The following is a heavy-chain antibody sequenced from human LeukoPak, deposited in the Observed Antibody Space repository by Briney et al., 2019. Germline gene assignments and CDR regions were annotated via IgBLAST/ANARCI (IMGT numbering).Heavy chain of an antibody. J-gene: IGHJ4*02. D-gene: IGHD2-2*01. CDR1: GYTFTGYY. CDR3: ARGDVVVVPAATDY. Sequence: ASVKVSCKASGYTFTGYYMHWVRQAPGQGLEWMGWINPNSGGTNYAQKFQGRVTMTRDTSISTAYMELSRLRSDDTAVYYYARGDVVVVPAATDYWGQGTLVTVSS. CDR2: INPNSGGT. V-gene: IGHV1-2*02.